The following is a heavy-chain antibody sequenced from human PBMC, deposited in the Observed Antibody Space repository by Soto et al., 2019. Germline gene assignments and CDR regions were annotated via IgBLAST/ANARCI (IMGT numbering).Heavy chain of an antibody. D-gene: IGHD2-2*01. Sequence: QVQLQQWGAGLLKPSETLSLTCAFYGGSLDAYDWSWVRQPPGKGLEWIGEMNHSGSTKYNPPLKSRVTISLDTSKNQFSLILTSVTAADTAVYYCARSFCSSTSCYPYDYWGQGTLVTVSS. CDR2: MNHSGST. CDR3: ARSFCSSTSCYPYDY. J-gene: IGHJ4*02. V-gene: IGHV4-34*01. CDR1: GGSLDAYD.